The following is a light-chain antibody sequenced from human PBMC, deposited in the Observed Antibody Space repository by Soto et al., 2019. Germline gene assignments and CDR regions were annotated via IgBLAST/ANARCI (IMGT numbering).Light chain of an antibody. CDR2: GAS. V-gene: IGKV3-15*01. CDR1: QSVSSN. Sequence: EIVMTQSPATLSVSPGERATLSCRASQSVSSNLVWYQQKPGQVPRLLIYGASTTATGFPARFSGSGSGTEITITISRLQSEDFAVYYCQQYNDWPLTFGGGTKVEIK. CDR3: QQYNDWPLT. J-gene: IGKJ4*01.